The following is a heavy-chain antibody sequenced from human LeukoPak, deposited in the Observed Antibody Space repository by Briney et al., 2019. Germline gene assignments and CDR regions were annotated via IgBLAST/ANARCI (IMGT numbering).Heavy chain of an antibody. J-gene: IGHJ6*03. V-gene: IGHV1-8*02. Sequence: ASVKVSCKASGYTFTGYYMHWVRQAPGQGLEWMGWMNPNSGNTGYAQKFQGRVTMTRNTSISTAYMELSSLRSEDTAVYYCARGIKTRRTVSYYYYYYMDVWGKGTTVTISS. D-gene: IGHD4-17*01. CDR1: GYTFTGYY. CDR3: ARGIKTRRTVSYYYYYYMDV. CDR2: MNPNSGNT.